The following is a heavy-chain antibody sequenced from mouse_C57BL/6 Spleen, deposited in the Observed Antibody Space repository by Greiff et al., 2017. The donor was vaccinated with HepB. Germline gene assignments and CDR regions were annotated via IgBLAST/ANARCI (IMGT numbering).Heavy chain of an antibody. CDR1: GFTFSSYA. J-gene: IGHJ4*01. V-gene: IGHV5-4*01. Sequence: EVQWVESGGGLVKPGGSLKLSCAASGFTFSSYAMSWVRQTPEKRLEWVATISDGGSYTYYPDNVKGRFTISRDNAKNNLYLQMSHLKSEDTAMYYCARGTVYYAMDYWGQGTSVTVSS. CDR3: ARGTVYYAMDY. D-gene: IGHD4-1*01. CDR2: ISDGGSYT.